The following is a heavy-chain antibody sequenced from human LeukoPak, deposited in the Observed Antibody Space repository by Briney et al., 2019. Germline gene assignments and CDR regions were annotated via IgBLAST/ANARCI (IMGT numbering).Heavy chain of an antibody. V-gene: IGHV3-23*01. CDR1: GFTFSSCA. Sequence: GGSLRLSCAASGFTFSSCAMSWVRQAPGKGLEWVSTIIDSGNSIYYADSVEGRFTISRDNSKNTLYLQMNSLRAEDTAVYYCAREGLHRNFDYWGQGTLVTVSS. J-gene: IGHJ4*02. CDR3: AREGLHRNFDY. CDR2: IIDSGNSI. D-gene: IGHD2-15*01.